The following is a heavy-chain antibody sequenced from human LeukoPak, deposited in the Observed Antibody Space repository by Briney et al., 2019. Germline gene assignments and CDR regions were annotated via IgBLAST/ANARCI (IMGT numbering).Heavy chain of an antibody. J-gene: IGHJ4*02. D-gene: IGHD3-10*01. Sequence: ASVKVSCKASGYTFTSYGISRVRQAPGQGLEWMGWISAYNGNTNYAQKLQGRVTMTTDTSTSTAYMELRSLRSDDTAVYYCARDLYYYGSGSYFGGYWGQGTLVTVSS. CDR3: ARDLYYYGSGSYFGGY. CDR2: ISAYNGNT. CDR1: GYTFTSYG. V-gene: IGHV1-18*01.